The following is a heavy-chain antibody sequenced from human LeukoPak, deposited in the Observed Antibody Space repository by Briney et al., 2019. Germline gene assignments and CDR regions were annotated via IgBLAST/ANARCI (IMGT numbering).Heavy chain of an antibody. V-gene: IGHV1-69*04. J-gene: IGHJ4*02. D-gene: IGHD6-13*01. Sequence: SVKVSCKASGGTFSSYAISWLRQAPGQGLEWMGRIIPILGIANYAQKFQGRATITADKSTSTAYMELSSLRSEDTAVYYCARYETSSWTAIDYWGQGTLVTVSS. CDR2: IIPILGIA. CDR1: GGTFSSYA. CDR3: ARYETSSWTAIDY.